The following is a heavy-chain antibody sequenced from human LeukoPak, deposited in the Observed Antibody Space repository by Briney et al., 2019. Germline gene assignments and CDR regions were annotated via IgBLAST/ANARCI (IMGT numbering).Heavy chain of an antibody. CDR1: GFTFSSYA. D-gene: IGHD6-19*01. Sequence: GGSLRLSCAASGFTFSSYAMSWVRQAPGKGLEWVSAIFGSGDNTYYADSVKGRCTISRDNSENTLYVQMNSLRAEDTAVYYCAKGTGYSSGWSFDYWGQGTLVTV. V-gene: IGHV3-23*01. J-gene: IGHJ4*02. CDR3: AKGTGYSSGWSFDY. CDR2: IFGSGDNT.